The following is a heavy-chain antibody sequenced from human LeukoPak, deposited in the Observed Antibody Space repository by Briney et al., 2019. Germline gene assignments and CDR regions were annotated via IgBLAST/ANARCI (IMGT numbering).Heavy chain of an antibody. V-gene: IGHV1-3*01. CDR3: ARDNERNYYGSGSYPKLGY. D-gene: IGHD3-10*01. CDR1: GYTFTSYA. J-gene: IGHJ4*02. CDR2: INAGNGNT. Sequence: ASVKVSCKASGYTFTSYAMHWVRQAPGQRLEWMGWINAGNGNTKYSQKFQGRVTITRDTSASTAYMELSSLRSEDTAVYYCARDNERNYYGSGSYPKLGYWGQGTLVTVSS.